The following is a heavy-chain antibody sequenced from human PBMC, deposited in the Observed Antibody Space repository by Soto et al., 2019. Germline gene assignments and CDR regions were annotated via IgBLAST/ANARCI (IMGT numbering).Heavy chain of an antibody. CDR3: AREYYYDSSGYLPDAFDI. J-gene: IGHJ3*02. CDR2: ISAYNGNT. D-gene: IGHD3-22*01. V-gene: IGHV1-18*01. Sequence: GAAVKVSCKASGYTFTSYGISWVRQAPGQGLEWMGWISAYNGNTNYAQKLQGRVTMTTDTSTSTAYMELRSLRSDDTAVYYCAREYYYDSSGYLPDAFDIWGQGTMVTVPS. CDR1: GYTFTSYG.